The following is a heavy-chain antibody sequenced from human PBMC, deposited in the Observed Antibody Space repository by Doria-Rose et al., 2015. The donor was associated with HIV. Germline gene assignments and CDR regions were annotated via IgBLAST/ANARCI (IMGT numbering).Heavy chain of an antibody. CDR2: TYYTGTS. Sequence: SDWNWIRQVPGQGLDSLGCTYYTGTSDYSPSLKSRLNMAVDTSKNQFSLKLSFVTVADTAVYYCARMGSYRELDYWGQGALGIGSA. CDR1: SD. D-gene: IGHD3-3*01. V-gene: IGHV4-31*02. CDR3: ARMGSYRELDY. J-gene: IGHJ4*02.